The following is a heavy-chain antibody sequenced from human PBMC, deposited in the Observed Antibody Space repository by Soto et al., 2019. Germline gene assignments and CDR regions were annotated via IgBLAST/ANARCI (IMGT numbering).Heavy chain of an antibody. CDR3: AAGRTGGSYYGMDA. V-gene: IGHV1-69*02. J-gene: IGHJ6*02. CDR1: GGTISSYT. CDR2: IIPIIEIA. Sequence: SVKVSCKASGGTISSYTLSWVRQAPGQGLEWMGRIIPIIEIANYAQKFQGRVTITADKSTSTVYMELSSLRSEDTAVYYCAAGRTGGSYYGMDAWGQGTTVTV. D-gene: IGHD2-2*01.